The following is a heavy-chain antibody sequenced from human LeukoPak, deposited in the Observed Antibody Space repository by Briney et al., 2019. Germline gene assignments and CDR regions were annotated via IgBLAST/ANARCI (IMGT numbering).Heavy chain of an antibody. D-gene: IGHD3-22*01. J-gene: IGHJ4*02. CDR1: GFTVSSYY. Sequence: GGSLRLSCAASGFTVSSYYMSWVRQAPGKGLEWVSVIYSGGSTYYADSVKGRFTISRDNSKNTLYLQMNSLRAEDTAVYYCARGEYYYDSSGYYYLDYWGQGTLVTVSS. V-gene: IGHV3-66*01. CDR3: ARGEYYYDSSGYYYLDY. CDR2: IYSGGST.